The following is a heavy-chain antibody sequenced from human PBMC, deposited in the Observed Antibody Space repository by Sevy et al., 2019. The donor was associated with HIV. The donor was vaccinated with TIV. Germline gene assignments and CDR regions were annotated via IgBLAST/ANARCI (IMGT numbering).Heavy chain of an antibody. V-gene: IGHV3-15*01. D-gene: IGHD1-26*01. J-gene: IGHJ4*02. CDR2: IKSKIDGATR. Sequence: GGSLRLSCEASGFTFNNAWMSWVRQAPGKGLEWVGRIKSKIDGATRDFAAPVKGRFAISRDDSKNTLYLQMNSLKTEDKAVYYCTAGVGTSDFDYWGRGVLVTVSS. CDR1: GFTFNNAW. CDR3: TAGVGTSDFDY.